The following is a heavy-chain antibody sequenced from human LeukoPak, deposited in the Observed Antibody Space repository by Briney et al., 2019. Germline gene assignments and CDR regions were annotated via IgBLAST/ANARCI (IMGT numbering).Heavy chain of an antibody. J-gene: IGHJ4*02. CDR2: INPNSGGT. D-gene: IGHD3-9*01. Sequence: ASVKVSCKASGYTFTGYYMHWVRQAPGQGLEWMGWINPNSGGTNYAQKFQGRVTMTRDTPISTAYMELSRLRSDDTAVYYCARWYYDILTGYYNLDYWGQGTLVTVSS. CDR1: GYTFTGYY. CDR3: ARWYYDILTGYYNLDY. V-gene: IGHV1-2*02.